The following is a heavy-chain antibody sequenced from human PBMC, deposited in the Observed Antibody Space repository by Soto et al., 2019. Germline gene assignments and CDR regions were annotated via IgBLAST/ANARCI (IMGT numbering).Heavy chain of an antibody. V-gene: IGHV3-21*01. Sequence: EVQLVESGGGLVKPGGSPRLSCAASGFTFSSYSMNWVRQAPGKGLEWVSSISSSSSYIYYADSVKGRFTISRDNAKNSLYLQMNSLRAEDTAVYYCARDFGYCGSTSCRDDYWGQGTLVTVSS. CDR3: ARDFGYCGSTSCRDDY. CDR1: GFTFSSYS. J-gene: IGHJ4*02. D-gene: IGHD2-2*03. CDR2: ISSSSSYI.